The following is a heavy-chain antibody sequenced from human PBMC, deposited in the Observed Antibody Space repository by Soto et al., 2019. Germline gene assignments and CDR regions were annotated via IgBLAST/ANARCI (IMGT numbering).Heavy chain of an antibody. D-gene: IGHD3-10*01. Sequence: QLVQSGAEVKRPGSSVKVSCKASGGDFLSYTISWVRQVPGQGPEWMGTIIPILDVAKNAQKFQGRVAITADKATSTVYMELRSLRSDDTAAFYCAQMWFGELWHGMDVWGQGTTITVSS. CDR1: GGDFLSYT. CDR3: AQMWFGELWHGMDV. CDR2: IIPILDVA. J-gene: IGHJ6*02. V-gene: IGHV1-69*02.